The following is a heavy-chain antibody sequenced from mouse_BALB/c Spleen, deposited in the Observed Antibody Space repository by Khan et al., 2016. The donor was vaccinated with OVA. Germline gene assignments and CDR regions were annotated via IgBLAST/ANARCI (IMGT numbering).Heavy chain of an antibody. CDR1: GYSITSDYA. D-gene: IGHD3-2*02. CDR3: ARSQGGDFDY. CDR2: ISYSGNT. Sequence: VQLKASGPGLVKPSQSLSLICTVTGYSITSDYAWNWIRQFPGNKLEWMGYISYSGNTKYNPSLKSRISITRDTYKHQFFLQLHFVTIEDTATYYGARSQGGDFDYWGKGTTLTVAS. J-gene: IGHJ2*01. V-gene: IGHV3-2*02.